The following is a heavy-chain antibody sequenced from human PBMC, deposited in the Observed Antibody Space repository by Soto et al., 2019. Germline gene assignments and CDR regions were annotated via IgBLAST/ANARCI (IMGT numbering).Heavy chain of an antibody. Sequence: EVQLVESGGGLVQPGGSLRLSCAASGFTFSSYWMHWVRQAPGKGLVWVSRINSDGSSTSYADSVKGRFTISRDNAKNTLYLQMNSLRAEDTAVYYCARSARYYSNYIYYYYYMDVWGKGTTVTVSS. J-gene: IGHJ6*03. CDR3: ARSARYYSNYIYYYYYMDV. CDR2: INSDGSST. CDR1: GFTFSSYW. D-gene: IGHD4-4*01. V-gene: IGHV3-74*01.